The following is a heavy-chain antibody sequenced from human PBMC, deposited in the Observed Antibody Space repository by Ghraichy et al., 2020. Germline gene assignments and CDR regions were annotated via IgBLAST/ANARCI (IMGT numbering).Heavy chain of an antibody. CDR1: GFIFNIFE. Sequence: GGSLRLSCAASGFIFNIFEINWVRQAPGTGLEWVSYIDGSGSTMYYTDSVKGRFTVSRDNAKNSLYLQMNSLRVEDTAVYYCVRVGSSPQPFDYWGQGTLVTVSS. CDR3: VRVGSSPQPFDY. J-gene: IGHJ4*02. D-gene: IGHD6-13*01. CDR2: IDGSGSTM. V-gene: IGHV3-48*03.